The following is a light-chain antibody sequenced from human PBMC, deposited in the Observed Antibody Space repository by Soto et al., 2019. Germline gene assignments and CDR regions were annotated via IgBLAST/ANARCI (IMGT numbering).Light chain of an antibody. V-gene: IGKV1-27*01. J-gene: IGKJ4*01. CDR2: AAS. CDR1: QDIKNY. Sequence: DIQVTQYPSSLSASVGDRVTITCRASQDIKNYLAWYQQKQGEIPKLLIYAASTLESGIPPRFSGSGSGTDFTLTINNLQLEDVATYYCQRYYNAPFTFGGGTKVDI. CDR3: QRYYNAPFT.